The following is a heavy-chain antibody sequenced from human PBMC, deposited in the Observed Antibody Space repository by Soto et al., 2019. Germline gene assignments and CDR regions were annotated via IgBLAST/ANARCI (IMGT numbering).Heavy chain of an antibody. CDR3: AKRAYYDLAGMDV. D-gene: IGHD1-26*01. Sequence: LSLSCAASGFTFSSQAMSWVRQAPGKGLEWVSGISGSGATTYYAEPVKGRFTISRDNSKNTLYLQMNSLRAADTAAYYCAKRAYYDLAGMDVWGQVNTVTV. CDR2: ISGSGATT. J-gene: IGHJ6*02. V-gene: IGHV3-23*01. CDR1: GFTFSSQA.